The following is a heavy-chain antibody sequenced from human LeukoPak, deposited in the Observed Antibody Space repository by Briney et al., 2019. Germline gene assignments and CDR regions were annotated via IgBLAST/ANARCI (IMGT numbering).Heavy chain of an antibody. D-gene: IGHD3-10*01. CDR1: GYTFTNYD. CDR3: ARVPRRGERFDP. CDR2: MNPISGDT. J-gene: IGHJ5*02. V-gene: IGHV1-8*01. Sequence: ASVKVSCKASGYTFTNYDVNWVRQATGQGLEWMGWMNPISGDTGYALKFQGRVTMSRNTSISTAYMELGSLRSEDTAVYYCARVPRRGERFDPWGQGTLVTVSS.